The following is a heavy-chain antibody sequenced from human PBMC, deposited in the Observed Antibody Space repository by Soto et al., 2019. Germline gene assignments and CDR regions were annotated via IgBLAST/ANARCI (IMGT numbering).Heavy chain of an antibody. Sequence: EVQLVESGGGLVQPGRSLRLSCAASGFTFDDYAMHWVRQAPGKGLEWVSGISWNSGSIGYADSVKGRFTISRDNAKNSLDLHMNSRRAEDTALYYCAKGGQLLSEGGGYWGQGTLVTVSS. J-gene: IGHJ4*02. CDR3: AKGGQLLSEGGGY. V-gene: IGHV3-9*01. CDR2: ISWNSGSI. D-gene: IGHD2-2*01. CDR1: GFTFDDYA.